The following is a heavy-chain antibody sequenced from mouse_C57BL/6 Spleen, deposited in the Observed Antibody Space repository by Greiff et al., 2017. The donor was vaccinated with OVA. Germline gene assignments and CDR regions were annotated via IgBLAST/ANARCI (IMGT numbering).Heavy chain of an antibody. CDR2: IYPGDGDT. J-gene: IGHJ2*01. CDR1: GYAFSSSW. V-gene: IGHV1-82*01. Sequence: VQVVESGPELVKPGASVKISCKASGYAFSSSWMNWVKQRPGKGLEWIGRIYPGDGDTNYNGKFKGKATLTADKSSSTAYMQLSSLTSEDSAVYFCARRGDSNYEYWGQGTTLTVSS. CDR3: ARRGDSNYEY. D-gene: IGHD2-5*01.